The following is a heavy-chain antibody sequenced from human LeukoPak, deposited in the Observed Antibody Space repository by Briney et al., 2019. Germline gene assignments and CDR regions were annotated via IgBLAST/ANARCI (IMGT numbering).Heavy chain of an antibody. CDR2: ISSSSSYI. Sequence: PGRSLRLSCAASGFTFSSYSMSWVRLAPGKGLEWVSSISSSSSYIYYADSVKGRFTISRDNAKNSLYLQMNGLRPEDTAKYYCASLVLLWLGESELAAGHVDKGVWGKGTTVTVSS. V-gene: IGHV3-21*01. CDR1: GFTFSSYS. D-gene: IGHD3-10*01. J-gene: IGHJ6*03. CDR3: ASLVLLWLGESELAAGHVDKGV.